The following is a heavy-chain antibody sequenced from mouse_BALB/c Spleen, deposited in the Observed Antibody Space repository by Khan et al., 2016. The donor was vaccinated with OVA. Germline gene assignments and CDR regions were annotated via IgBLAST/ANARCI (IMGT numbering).Heavy chain of an antibody. CDR1: GYSITSGYS. CDR3: ARSGTTVVAYWDFDV. D-gene: IGHD1-1*01. CDR2: IHYSGST. V-gene: IGHV3-1*02. J-gene: IGHJ1*01. Sequence: VQLKESGPDLVKPSQSLSLTCTVTGYSITSGYSWHWIRQFPGNKLEWMGYIHYSGSTNYNPSLKSRISITRDTSKNQFFLQSNSVTTEDTATYYCARSGTTVVAYWDFDVWGAGTTVTVSS.